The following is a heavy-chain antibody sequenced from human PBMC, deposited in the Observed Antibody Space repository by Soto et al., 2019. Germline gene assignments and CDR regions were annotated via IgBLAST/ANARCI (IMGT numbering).Heavy chain of an antibody. Sequence: QVQLVQSGAEVKKPGASVKVSCKASGYTFTSYGISWVRQAPGQGLEWMGWISAYRGNTNYAQKLKGRVTMTTDTSTSTAYMELRSLRSDDTAVYYCARDGGNTILGVVIVRDSQYGMDVWGQGTTVTVSS. CDR2: ISAYRGNT. J-gene: IGHJ6*02. V-gene: IGHV1-18*04. D-gene: IGHD3-3*01. CDR1: GYTFTSYG. CDR3: ARDGGNTILGVVIVRDSQYGMDV.